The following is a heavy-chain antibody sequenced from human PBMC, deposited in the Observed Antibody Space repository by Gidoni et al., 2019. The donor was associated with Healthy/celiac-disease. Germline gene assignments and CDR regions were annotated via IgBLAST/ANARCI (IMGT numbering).Heavy chain of an antibody. V-gene: IGHV1-8*01. Sequence: DINWVRQATGQGLEWMGWMNPNSGNTGYAQKFQGRVTMTRNTSISTAYMELSSLRSEDTAVYYCARGLSSGVNWNYFWGQGTLVTVSS. CDR2: MNPNSGNT. CDR3: ARGLSSGVNWNYF. CDR1: D. D-gene: IGHD1-7*01. J-gene: IGHJ4*02.